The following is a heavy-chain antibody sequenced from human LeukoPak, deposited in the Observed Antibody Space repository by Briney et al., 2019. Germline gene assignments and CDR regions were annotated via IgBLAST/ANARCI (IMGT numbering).Heavy chain of an antibody. CDR1: GYSFTSYW. D-gene: IGHD2-2*01. CDR2: IYPDDSDA. CDR3: SRRARYCSSTTCWFDAFDI. V-gene: IGHV5-51*01. J-gene: IGHJ3*02. Sequence: GESLKISCKASGYSFTSYWTAWVRQMPGKGLECMGIIYPDDSDARYSPSFQGQVTISVDKSISTAYLQWSSLKASDTAMYYCSRRARYCSSTTCWFDAFDIWGQGTMVTVSS.